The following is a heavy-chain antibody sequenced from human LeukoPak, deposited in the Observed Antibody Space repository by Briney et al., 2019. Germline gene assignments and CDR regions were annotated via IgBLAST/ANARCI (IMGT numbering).Heavy chain of an antibody. CDR3: TREPSP. Sequence: SETLSLTCTVSGGSISNYYWSWIRQPAGEGLEWIGRIYSSGSASYNPSLKSRVTLSGDTSKSQLSLKLRYVTAADTAVYYCTREPSPWGQGTLVTVSS. CDR1: GGSISNYY. J-gene: IGHJ5*02. CDR2: IYSSGSA. V-gene: IGHV4-4*07.